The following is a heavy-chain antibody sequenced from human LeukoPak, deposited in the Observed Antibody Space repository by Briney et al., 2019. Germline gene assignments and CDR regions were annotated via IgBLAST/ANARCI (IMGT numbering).Heavy chain of an antibody. V-gene: IGHV3-48*01. D-gene: IGHD3-10*01. CDR3: ARDRGGAGWPCFDY. CDR1: GFTFSSYS. J-gene: IGHJ4*02. CDR2: IVSSSSTI. Sequence: GGSLRLSCAASGFTFSSYSMNWVRQAPGKGLEWVSYIVSSSSTIYYADSVKGRFTISRDNAKNSLYLQMNSLRAEDTAVYYCARDRGGAGWPCFDYWGQGALVTVSS.